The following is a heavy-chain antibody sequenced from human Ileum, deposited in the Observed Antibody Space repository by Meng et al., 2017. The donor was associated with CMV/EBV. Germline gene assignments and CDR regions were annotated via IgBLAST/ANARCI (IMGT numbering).Heavy chain of an antibody. J-gene: IGHJ4*02. Sequence: EVQLLESXXGXVXXVGXLRLSCAASGFTFSSYAMSWVRQAPGEGLEWVSAISGSGGSTYYADSVKGRFTISRDNSKNTLYLQMNSLRAEDTAVYYCAKGDEYFDYWGQGTLVTVSS. V-gene: IGHV3-23*01. CDR1: GFTFSSYA. CDR3: AKGDEYFDY. CDR2: ISGSGGST.